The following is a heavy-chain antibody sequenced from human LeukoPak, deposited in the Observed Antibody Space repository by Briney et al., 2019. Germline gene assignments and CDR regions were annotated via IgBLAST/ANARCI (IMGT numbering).Heavy chain of an antibody. Sequence: PSQTLSLTCTVSGGSISSGSYYWSWIRQPAGKGLEWIGRIYTSGSTNYNPSLKSRVTISVDTSKNQFSLKLSSVTAADTAVYYCARDYGDYVPCAFDIWGQGTMVTVSS. CDR1: GGSISSGSYY. CDR3: ARDYGDYVPCAFDI. V-gene: IGHV4-61*02. D-gene: IGHD4-17*01. J-gene: IGHJ3*02. CDR2: IYTSGST.